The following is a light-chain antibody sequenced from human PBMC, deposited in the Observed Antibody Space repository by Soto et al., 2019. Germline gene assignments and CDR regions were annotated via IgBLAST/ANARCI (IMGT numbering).Light chain of an antibody. CDR2: DVS. CDR3: CSYAGSYTWV. V-gene: IGLV2-11*01. J-gene: IGLJ1*01. Sequence: QSALTQPRSVSGSPGQSVTISCTGNSGDVGGYNFVSWYQQHPGKAPKLMIYDVSKRPSGVPDRFSGSKSGNTASLTISGLQAEDEADYYCCSYAGSYTWVFGTGTKVTVL. CDR1: SGDVGGYNF.